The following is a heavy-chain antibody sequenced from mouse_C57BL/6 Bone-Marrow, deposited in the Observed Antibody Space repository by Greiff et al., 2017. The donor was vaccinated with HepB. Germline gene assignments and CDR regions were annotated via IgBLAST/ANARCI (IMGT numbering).Heavy chain of an antibody. CDR3: AWRYGNYYFDS. Sequence: EVQRVESGGGLVKPGGSLKLSCAASGFTFSSYAMSWVRQTPEKRLEWVATISDGGSYTYYPDNVKGRFTISRDNAKNNLYLQMSHLKSEDTAMYYWAWRYGNYYFDSWVQGTTLTVSS. D-gene: IGHD2-1*01. V-gene: IGHV5-4*01. J-gene: IGHJ2*01. CDR2: ISDGGSYT. CDR1: GFTFSSYA.